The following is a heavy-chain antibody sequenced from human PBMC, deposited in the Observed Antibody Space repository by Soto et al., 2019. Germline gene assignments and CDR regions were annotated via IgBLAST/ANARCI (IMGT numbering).Heavy chain of an antibody. D-gene: IGHD1-1*01. CDR1: GGPFSSSG. Sequence: QVLLMQSGAEVKKPGSSVKVSCTSSGGPFSSSGISWVRQVPGQGLEWLGWIITLFGTPSYARKFQDRLTISADESTTTAYMELSSLTSEDTAMYFCARDGTIQRANFDFWGQGTLVTVSS. CDR3: ARDGTIQRANFDF. CDR2: IITLFGTP. V-gene: IGHV1-69*01. J-gene: IGHJ4*02.